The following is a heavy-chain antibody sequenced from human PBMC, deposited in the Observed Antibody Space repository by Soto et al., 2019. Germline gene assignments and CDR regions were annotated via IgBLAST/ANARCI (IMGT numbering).Heavy chain of an antibody. V-gene: IGHV1-69*13. J-gene: IGHJ6*02. CDR2: IIPIFGTA. Sequence: GASVKVSCKASGGTFSSYAISWVRQAPGQGLEWMGGIIPIFGTANYAQKFQGRVTITADESTSTAYMELSSLKASDTAMYYCARRLYCSSTSCPYYYYYGMDVWGQGTTVTVSS. D-gene: IGHD2-2*01. CDR1: GGTFSSYA. CDR3: ARRLYCSSTSCPYYYYYGMDV.